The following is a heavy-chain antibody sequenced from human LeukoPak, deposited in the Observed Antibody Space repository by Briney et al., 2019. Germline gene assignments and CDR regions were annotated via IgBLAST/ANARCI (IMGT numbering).Heavy chain of an antibody. V-gene: IGHV3-23*01. D-gene: IGHD2-21*01. CDR3: AKDFRIGYSAHFDY. CDR2: FSGSGGNT. J-gene: IGHJ4*02. Sequence: GSLRLSCAASGFTFSSYAMSWVRQAPGKGLEWVSAFSGSGGNTYYADSVRGRFTISRDNSKNTLYLQMDSLRGEDTAVYYCAKDFRIGYSAHFDYWGQGALVTVSS. CDR1: GFTFSSYA.